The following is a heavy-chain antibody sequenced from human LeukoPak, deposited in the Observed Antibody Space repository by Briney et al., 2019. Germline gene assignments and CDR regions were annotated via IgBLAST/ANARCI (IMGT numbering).Heavy chain of an antibody. V-gene: IGHV3-21*01. CDR1: GFTVSSNS. D-gene: IGHD5-18*01. CDR3: ARDLTAHSYGYIEAFDI. CDR2: ISSSSSYI. Sequence: GGSLRLSCTVSGFTVSSNSMSWVRQAPGKGLEWVSSISSSSSYIYYADSLKGRFTISRDNAKNSLYLQMNSLRAEDTAVYYCARDLTAHSYGYIEAFDIWGQGTMVTVSS. J-gene: IGHJ3*02.